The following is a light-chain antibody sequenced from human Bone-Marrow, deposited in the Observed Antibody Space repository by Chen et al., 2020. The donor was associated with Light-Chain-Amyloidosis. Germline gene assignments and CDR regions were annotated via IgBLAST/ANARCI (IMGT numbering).Light chain of an antibody. CDR3: QQYGTSPLT. J-gene: IGKJ4*01. CDR2: GSS. V-gene: IGKV3-20*01. CDR1: QTIGSNY. Sequence: EIVLTHSPGTLSLSPGEGANLSCRASQTIGSNYLTWYQQKFGQAPRLLIYGSSSRATGIPYRFTGSGSGTDFTLTINRLEPEDFAMYYCQQYGTSPLTFGGGTKVEIK.